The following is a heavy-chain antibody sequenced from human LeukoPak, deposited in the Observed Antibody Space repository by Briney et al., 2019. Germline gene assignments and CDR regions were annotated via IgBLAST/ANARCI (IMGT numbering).Heavy chain of an antibody. J-gene: IGHJ1*01. CDR1: GDSIDPYS. CDR2: ISHIGTI. D-gene: IGHD5/OR15-5a*01. CDR3: ARHQGSTVFNY. Sequence: SETLSLTCTISGDSIDPYSGSWIRQPPGKGLEWIGYISHIGTIKYNTSLMSRVSMGLDKPNNEFSLSLRSVTATDTALYFCARHQGSTVFNYWGRGVPVIVSS. V-gene: IGHV4-59*08.